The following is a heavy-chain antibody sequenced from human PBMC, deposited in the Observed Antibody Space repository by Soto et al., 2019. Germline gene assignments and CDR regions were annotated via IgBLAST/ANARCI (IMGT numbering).Heavy chain of an antibody. D-gene: IGHD4-17*01. Sequence: SETLSLTCTVSGGCMSSYYWSWIRQPPGKGLEWIGYIYYSGSTNYNPSLKSRVTISVDTSKNQFSLKLSSVTAADTAVYYCASLTTVTSYFGYWGQGTLVTVSS. V-gene: IGHV4-59*01. J-gene: IGHJ4*02. CDR2: IYYSGST. CDR3: ASLTTVTSYFGY. CDR1: GGCMSSYY.